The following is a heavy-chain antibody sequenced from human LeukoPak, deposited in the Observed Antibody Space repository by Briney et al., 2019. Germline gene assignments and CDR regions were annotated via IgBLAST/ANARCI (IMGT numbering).Heavy chain of an antibody. Sequence: GGSLRLSCAASGFTFSSYAMSWVRQAPGKGLDGVSAISGSGGSTYYADSVKGRFTISRDNSKNTLYLQMNSLRAEDTAVYYCAKGPTYYDILTGYYYYGMDVWGQGTTVTVSS. D-gene: IGHD3-9*01. CDR1: GFTFSSYA. CDR2: ISGSGGST. CDR3: AKGPTYYDILTGYYYYGMDV. V-gene: IGHV3-23*01. J-gene: IGHJ6*02.